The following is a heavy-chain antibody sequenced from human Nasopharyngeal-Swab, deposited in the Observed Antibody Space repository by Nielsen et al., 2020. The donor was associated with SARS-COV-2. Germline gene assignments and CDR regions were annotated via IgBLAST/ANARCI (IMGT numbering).Heavy chain of an antibody. CDR3: ATYYYDSSGYLVVDY. D-gene: IGHD3-22*01. J-gene: IGHJ4*02. CDR2: MNPNSGNT. V-gene: IGHV1-8*01. CDR1: GYTFTSDD. Sequence: ASVKVSCKASGYTFTSDDINWVRQDTGEGLEWMGWMNPNSGNTGYAQKFQGRVTMTRNTSISTAYMELSSLRSEDTAVYYCATYYYDSSGYLVVDYWGKGTLVTVSS.